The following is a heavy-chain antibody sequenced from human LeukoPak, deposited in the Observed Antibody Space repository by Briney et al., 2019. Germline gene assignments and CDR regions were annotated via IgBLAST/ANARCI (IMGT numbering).Heavy chain of an antibody. CDR2: IKFDGSQK. CDR3: ARRLHDSGSYSADY. CDR1: GFTFNKYG. Sequence: GGSLRLSCEASGFTFNKYGMHWVRQRPDKGLGWVAFIKFDGSQKYYADSVRGRFTVSRYNSRNMLYLQLDSLRDDDTAVYYCARRLHDSGSYSADYWGQGTLVTVSS. D-gene: IGHD3-10*01. J-gene: IGHJ4*02. V-gene: IGHV3-30*02.